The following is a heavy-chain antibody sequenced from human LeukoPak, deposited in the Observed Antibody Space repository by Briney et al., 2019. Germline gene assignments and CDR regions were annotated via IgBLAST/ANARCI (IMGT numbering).Heavy chain of an antibody. V-gene: IGHV3-30*02. CDR3: ARDRGGSYTFYYGMDV. CDR1: GFTFNNYG. CDR2: IRYDGSDK. D-gene: IGHD1-26*01. J-gene: IGHJ6*02. Sequence: PGGSLRLSCAASGFTFNNYGMHWVRQAPGKGLEWVTFIRYDGSDKYYADSVKGRFTISRDNSKNTLYLQMNSLRAEDTAVYYCARDRGGSYTFYYGMDVWGQGTTVTVSS.